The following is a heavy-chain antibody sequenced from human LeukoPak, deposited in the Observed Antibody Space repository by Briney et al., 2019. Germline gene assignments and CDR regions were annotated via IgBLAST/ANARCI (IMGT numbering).Heavy chain of an antibody. CDR3: ARGLWFGELGYDY. J-gene: IGHJ4*02. Sequence: GGSLRLSCAVSGLTFSTYWMAWVRQAPGKGLEWVANIKEDGSAKYYVDSVKGRFTISRDNAKNSVYLQMNSLRAEDTAVYYCARGLWFGELGYDYWGQGTLVTVSS. CDR1: GLTFSTYW. D-gene: IGHD3-10*01. CDR2: IKEDGSAK. V-gene: IGHV3-7*01.